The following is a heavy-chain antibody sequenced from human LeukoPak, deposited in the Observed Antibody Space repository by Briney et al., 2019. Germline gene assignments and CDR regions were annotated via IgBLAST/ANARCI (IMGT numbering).Heavy chain of an antibody. CDR1: GFTFSSYW. CDR3: ATYYYDSSGLI. Sequence: GGSLRLSCAASGFTFSSYWMTWVRQVPGRGLEWVANIKEDGSEKYYVDSVKGRFPISRDNAKNSLYLLMYSLRAEDTAVYYCATYYYDSSGLIWGQGTLVTVSS. J-gene: IGHJ4*02. CDR2: IKEDGSEK. V-gene: IGHV3-7*01. D-gene: IGHD3-22*01.